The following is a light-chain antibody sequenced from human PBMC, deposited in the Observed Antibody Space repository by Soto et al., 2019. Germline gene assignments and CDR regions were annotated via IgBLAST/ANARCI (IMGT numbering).Light chain of an antibody. CDR3: QSYDSSNRV. V-gene: IGLV6-57*02. J-gene: IGLJ3*02. CDR2: EDN. Sequence: NFMLTQPHSVSESPGKTVTISCTGSSGSIASNYVQWYQQRPGSVPTTVIYEDNQRPSGVPDRFSGSIDSSSNSASLTISGLKTEDEADYYCQSYDSSNRVFGGGTKLTVL. CDR1: SGSIASNY.